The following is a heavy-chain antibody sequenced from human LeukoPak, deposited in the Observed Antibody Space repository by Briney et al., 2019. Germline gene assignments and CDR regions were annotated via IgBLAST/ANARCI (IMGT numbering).Heavy chain of an antibody. CDR1: GFTFNNYA. D-gene: IGHD1-14*01. V-gene: IGHV3-23*01. CDR2: ISGSGGTT. CDR3: AKVSGGGLYYDGMDV. J-gene: IGHJ6*02. Sequence: GGSLRLSCAASGFTFNNYAMNWVRKAPGKGLEWVSVISGSGGTTYYADSVKGRFTISRDSSKNTLYLQMNSLRAEDTAVYYCAKVSGGGLYYDGMDVWGQGTTVTVSS.